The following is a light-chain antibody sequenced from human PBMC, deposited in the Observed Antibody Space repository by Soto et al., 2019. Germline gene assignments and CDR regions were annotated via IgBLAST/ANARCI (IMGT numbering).Light chain of an antibody. V-gene: IGKV3D-15*01. J-gene: IGKJ4*01. CDR2: GAS. Sequence: EIVMTQSPATLSVSPGERATLSCMASQSISSKLAWYHHKPGQAPRLLIYGASTRATGIPARFSGSGSGTEFTLTISSLQSEDFAVYYCQQYDKWPLTFGGGTKVDIK. CDR3: QQYDKWPLT. CDR1: QSISSK.